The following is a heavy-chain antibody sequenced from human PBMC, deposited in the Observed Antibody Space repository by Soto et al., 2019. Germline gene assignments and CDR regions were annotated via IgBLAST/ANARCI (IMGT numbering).Heavy chain of an antibody. V-gene: IGHV3-7*05. CDR2: IDQDGSAK. CDR1: TFTLSNYW. Sequence: GGSLRLSCAASTFTLSNYWMSWVRQAPGKGLEWVANIDQDGSAKYYVDSVKGRFTISRDNAKNLLYLQMSSLRVEDTAVYYCAREYSGYETPRENDYWGQGTLVTVSS. J-gene: IGHJ4*02. CDR3: AREYSGYETPRENDY. D-gene: IGHD5-12*01.